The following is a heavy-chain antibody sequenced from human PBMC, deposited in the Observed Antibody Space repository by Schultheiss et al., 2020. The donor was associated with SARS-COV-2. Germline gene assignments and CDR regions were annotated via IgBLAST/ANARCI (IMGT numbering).Heavy chain of an antibody. CDR1: GGSISSGGYY. CDR2: IYSSGST. D-gene: IGHD1-26*01. V-gene: IGHV4-39*07. CDR3: ARVDGSSSYYYYGMDV. J-gene: IGHJ6*02. Sequence: SETLSLTCTVSGGSISSGGYYWSWIRQPPGKGLEWIGSIYSSGSTYYNPSLKSRVTISVDTSKNQFSLKLSSVTAADTAVYYCARVDGSSSYYYYGMDVWGQGTTVTVSS.